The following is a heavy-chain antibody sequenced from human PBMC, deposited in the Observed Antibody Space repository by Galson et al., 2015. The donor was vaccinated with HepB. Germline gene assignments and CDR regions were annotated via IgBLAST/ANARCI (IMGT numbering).Heavy chain of an antibody. CDR1: GFTFSSYA. J-gene: IGHJ6*02. D-gene: IGHD2-21*02. CDR3: APVDCGGDCFYMFYQDGMYV. CDR2: IGASGDSK. Sequence: SLRLSCAVSGFTFSSYAMTWVRQVPGKGLEWVSGIGASGDSKYYAKYAKGRFTISRDKSKNTLYLQMNSLRAEDTAIYYCAPVDCGGDCFYMFYQDGMYVWAQGSTVTVSS. V-gene: IGHV3-23*01.